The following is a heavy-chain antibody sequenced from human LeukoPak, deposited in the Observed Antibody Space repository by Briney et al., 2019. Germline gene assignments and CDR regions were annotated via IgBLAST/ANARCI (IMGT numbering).Heavy chain of an antibody. CDR1: GGSIRSSSYY. D-gene: IGHD3-3*01. V-gene: IGHV4-39*01. CDR2: IYYSGST. CDR3: ARQLPSYCDFWSGYSSMYYFDY. J-gene: IGHJ4*02. Sequence: PSETLSLTCTVSGGSIRSSSYYWGGIRQPPGKGLEWIGSIYYSGSTYYNPSLKSRVTISVDTSKNQFSLKLSSVTAADTAVYYCARQLPSYCDFWSGYSSMYYFDYWGQGTLVTVSS.